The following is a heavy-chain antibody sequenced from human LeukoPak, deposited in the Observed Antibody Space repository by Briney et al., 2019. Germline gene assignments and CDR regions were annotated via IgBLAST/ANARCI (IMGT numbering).Heavy chain of an antibody. D-gene: IGHD6-13*01. CDR3: ATNSSWFDY. CDR1: GGSIGSTNYY. V-gene: IGHV4-39*07. CDR2: IYYSGST. J-gene: IGHJ4*02. Sequence: SETLSLTCTVSGGSIGSTNYYWGWIRQPPGKGLEWIGSIYYSGSTYYNPSLNSRVTISVDTSKNQFSLKLSSVTAADTAVYYCATNSSWFDYWGQGTLVTVSS.